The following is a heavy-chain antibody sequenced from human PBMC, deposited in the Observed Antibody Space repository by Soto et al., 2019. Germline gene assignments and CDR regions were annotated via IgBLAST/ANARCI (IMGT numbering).Heavy chain of an antibody. J-gene: IGHJ4*02. CDR3: AIEEDIVVVVAAPQYDY. CDR1: GYTFTSYG. Sequence: ASVKVSCKASGYTFTSYGISWVRQAPGQGLEWMGWISAYNGNTNYAQRLQGRVTMTTDTSTSTAYMELRSLRSDDTAVYYCAIEEDIVVVVAAPQYDYWGQGTLVTVSS. D-gene: IGHD2-15*01. CDR2: ISAYNGNT. V-gene: IGHV1-18*01.